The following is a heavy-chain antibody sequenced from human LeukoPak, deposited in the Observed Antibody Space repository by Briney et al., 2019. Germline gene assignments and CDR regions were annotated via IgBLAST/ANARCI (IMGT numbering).Heavy chain of an antibody. D-gene: IGHD6-19*01. Sequence: PGGSLRLSCATSGFTFNSYGMHWVRQAPGKGLEWVAFIRYDGSNKNYADSVKGRFTTSRDNSKNTLYLQMNSLRAEDTAVYYCAKEGIAVAGPFDPWGQGTLVTVSS. CDR2: IRYDGSNK. V-gene: IGHV3-30*02. J-gene: IGHJ5*02. CDR3: AKEGIAVAGPFDP. CDR1: GFTFNSYG.